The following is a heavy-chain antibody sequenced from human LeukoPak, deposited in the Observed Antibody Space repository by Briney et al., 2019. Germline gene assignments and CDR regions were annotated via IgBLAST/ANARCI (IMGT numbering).Heavy chain of an antibody. CDR2: INAGNGNT. CDR1: GYSFTTYG. CDR3: ARAEPYYDILTGYYKPSRFDY. J-gene: IGHJ4*02. V-gene: IGHV1-3*01. Sequence: GASVKVSCKASGYSFTTYGIHWVRQAPGQRLEWMGWINAGNGNTKYSQNFQGRFTITRDTSANTAYMELSSLRSEDTAVYYCARAEPYYDILTGYYKPSRFDYWGQGTLVTVSS. D-gene: IGHD3-9*01.